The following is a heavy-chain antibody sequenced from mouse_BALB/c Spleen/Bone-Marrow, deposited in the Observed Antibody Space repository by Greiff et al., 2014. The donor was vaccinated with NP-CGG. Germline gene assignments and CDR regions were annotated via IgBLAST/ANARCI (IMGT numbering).Heavy chain of an antibody. J-gene: IGHJ1*01. CDR1: GYTFSSYY. V-gene: IGHV1S81*02. D-gene: IGHD1-1*01. Sequence: QVQLKESGAELVKPGASVKLSCKASGYTFSSYYMYWVKQRPGQGLEWIGEINPSNGGTKFNEKFKSKATLTVDKFSSTAYMQLSSLTSEDSAVYYCTRSNYGYWYFDVWGAGTTVTASS. CDR2: INPSNGGT. CDR3: TRSNYGYWYFDV.